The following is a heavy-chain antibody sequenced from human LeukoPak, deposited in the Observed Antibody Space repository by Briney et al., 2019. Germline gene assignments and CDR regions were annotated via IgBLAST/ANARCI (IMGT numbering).Heavy chain of an antibody. CDR3: ARGRGGRSGWYYYYYGMDV. J-gene: IGHJ6*02. CDR1: GGSISSSSYY. CDR2: IYYSGST. D-gene: IGHD6-19*01. Sequence: SETLSLTCTVSGGSISSSSYYWGWIRQPPGKGLEWIGSIYYSGSTYYNPSLKSRVTISVDTSKNQFSLKLSSVTAADTAVYYCARGRGGRSGWYYYYYGMDVWGQGTTVTVSS. V-gene: IGHV4-39*01.